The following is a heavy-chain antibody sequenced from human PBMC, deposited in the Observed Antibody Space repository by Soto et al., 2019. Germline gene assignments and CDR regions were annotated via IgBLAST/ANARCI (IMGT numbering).Heavy chain of an antibody. V-gene: IGHV3-53*01. Sequence: EVQLVESGGGLIQPGGSLSLSCAASGFPVSSNYMSWFRRAPGKGLEWVSVIYSGGTTYYADSVKGRFTISRDNSKNTLYLQMNSLRAEDTAVYYCARVMSRGSYVSHWGQGTLVTVSS. CDR2: IYSGGTT. D-gene: IGHD1-26*01. J-gene: IGHJ4*02. CDR1: GFPVSSNY. CDR3: ARVMSRGSYVSH.